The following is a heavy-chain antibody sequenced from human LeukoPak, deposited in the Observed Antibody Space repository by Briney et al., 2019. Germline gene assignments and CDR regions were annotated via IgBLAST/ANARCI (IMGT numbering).Heavy chain of an antibody. CDR3: ARETIPTWELLGSLNYFDY. CDR2: ISAYNGNT. CDR1: GYTFTCYG. Sequence: ASVKVSCKASGYTFTCYGISWVRQAPGQGLEWMGWISAYNGNTNYAQKLQGRVTMTTDTSTSTAYMELRSLRSDDTAVYYCARETIPTWELLGSLNYFDYWGQGTLVTVSS. D-gene: IGHD1-26*01. V-gene: IGHV1-18*01. J-gene: IGHJ4*02.